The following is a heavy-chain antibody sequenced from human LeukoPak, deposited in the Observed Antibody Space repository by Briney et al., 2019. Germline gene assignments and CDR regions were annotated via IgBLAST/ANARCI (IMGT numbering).Heavy chain of an antibody. CDR3: AKETRYSSGWYYFDY. CDR2: IRYDGNNL. V-gene: IGHV3-30*02. D-gene: IGHD6-19*01. Sequence: TGGSLRLSCGASGFTFSNYGMLWVRQAPGKGLEWVAFIRYDGNNLLYADSVKGRFTISRDNSKNTLYLHIKSLRAEDTAVYYCAKETRYSSGWYYFDYWGQGTLVTVSS. J-gene: IGHJ4*02. CDR1: GFTFSNYG.